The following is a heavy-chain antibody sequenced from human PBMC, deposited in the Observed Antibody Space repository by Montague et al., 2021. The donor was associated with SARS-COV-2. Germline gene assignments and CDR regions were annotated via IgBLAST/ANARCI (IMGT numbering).Heavy chain of an antibody. J-gene: IGHJ3*02. D-gene: IGHD6-19*01. CDR1: GGSISSYY. Sequence: SETLSLTCTVSGGSISSYYWSWIRQPPGKGLEWIEYIYYSGSTNYNPSLKSRVTISVDMSKNQFSLKLSSVTAADTAVYYCARGSGWMGNAFDIWGQGTMVTVSS. V-gene: IGHV4-59*01. CDR2: IYYSGST. CDR3: ARGSGWMGNAFDI.